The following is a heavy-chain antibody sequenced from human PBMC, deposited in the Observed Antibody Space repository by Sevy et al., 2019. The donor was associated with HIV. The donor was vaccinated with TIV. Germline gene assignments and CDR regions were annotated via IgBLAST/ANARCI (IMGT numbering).Heavy chain of an antibody. D-gene: IGHD3-10*01. CDR1: GFTFSDYY. V-gene: IGHV3-11*01. J-gene: IGHJ6*02. CDR2: ISSSGSTI. CDR3: ARDTRAVRGVRKHYYYGMDV. Sequence: GGSLRLSCAASGFTFSDYYMSWIRQAPGKGLEWVSYISSSGSTIYYADSVKGRFTISRDNAKNSLYLQMDCLRAEDTAVYYCARDTRAVRGVRKHYYYGMDVWGQGTTVTVSS.